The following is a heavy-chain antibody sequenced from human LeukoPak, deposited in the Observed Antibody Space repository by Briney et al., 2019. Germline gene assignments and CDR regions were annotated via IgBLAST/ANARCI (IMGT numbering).Heavy chain of an antibody. J-gene: IGHJ4*02. V-gene: IGHV4-39*01. Sequence: SETLSLTCAVSGGSISSNSYYWGWIRQPPGKGLEWIGSIYYSGSTYYNPSLKSRVTISVDTSKNQFSLKLSSVTAADTAVYYCARVRATIFGVALYYFDYWGQGTLVTVSS. CDR2: IYYSGST. D-gene: IGHD3-3*01. CDR3: ARVRATIFGVALYYFDY. CDR1: GGSISSNSYY.